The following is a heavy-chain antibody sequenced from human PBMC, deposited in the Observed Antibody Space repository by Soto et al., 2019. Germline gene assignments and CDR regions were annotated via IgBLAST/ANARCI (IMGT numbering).Heavy chain of an antibody. D-gene: IGHD5-18*01. CDR2: ISAYNCNP. CDR1: GYTFPISG. CDR3: AREGFIRIQLWFSPYYYYGMDV. Sequence: VPVEVSYKASGYTFPISGIRCVGHSPGQGLEWMGWISAYNCNPNYAQKLQGRVTMTTDTSTSTAYMELTSLRSDDTAVYYCAREGFIRIQLWFSPYYYYGMDVWGQGTTVNVSS. V-gene: IGHV1-18*04. J-gene: IGHJ6*01.